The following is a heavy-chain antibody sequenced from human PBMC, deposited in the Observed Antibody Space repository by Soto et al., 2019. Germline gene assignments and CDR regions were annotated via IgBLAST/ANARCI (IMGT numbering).Heavy chain of an antibody. V-gene: IGHV1-69*06. D-gene: IGHD6-13*01. J-gene: IGHJ4*02. CDR2: VIPIFGTA. Sequence: SVNCSFNASGCTFSSDAISWVRQAPGQVLEWMGGVIPIFGTANYAQKFQGRVTITADKYTSTDYMELSSLRSEDTAVYYCAREGIAAAGDIDYWGQGTLVTVS. CDR1: GCTFSSDA. CDR3: AREGIAAAGDIDY.